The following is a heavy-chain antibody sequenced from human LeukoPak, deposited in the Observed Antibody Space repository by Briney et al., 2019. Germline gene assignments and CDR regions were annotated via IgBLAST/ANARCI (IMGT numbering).Heavy chain of an antibody. CDR1: GFTVSSNY. V-gene: IGHV3-53*01. Sequence: SGGSLRLSCAASGFTVSSNYMTWVRQAPGRGLEWVSVIYSGGSIYYADSVKGRFTVPRDISENTLYLQMNSLRAEDTAVYYCARANGELWDDIYYYYMDVWGKGTTVTVSS. CDR2: IYSGGSI. CDR3: ARANGELWDDIYYYYMDV. J-gene: IGHJ6*03. D-gene: IGHD1-26*01.